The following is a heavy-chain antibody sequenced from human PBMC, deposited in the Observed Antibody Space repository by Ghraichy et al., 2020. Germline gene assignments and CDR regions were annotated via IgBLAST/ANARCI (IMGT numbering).Heavy chain of an antibody. Sequence: SETLSLTCTVSGGSVSSGSYYWSWIRQPPGKGLEWIGYIYYSGSTNYNPSLKSRVTISVDTSKNQFSLKLSSVTAADTAVYYCARRGNGPRGYYFDYWGQGTLVTVSS. CDR1: GGSVSSGSYY. CDR2: IYYSGST. D-gene: IGHD2-8*01. J-gene: IGHJ4*02. V-gene: IGHV4-61*01. CDR3: ARRGNGPRGYYFDY.